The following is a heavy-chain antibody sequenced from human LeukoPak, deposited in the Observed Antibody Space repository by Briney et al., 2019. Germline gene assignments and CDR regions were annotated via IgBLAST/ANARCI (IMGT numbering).Heavy chain of an antibody. CDR2: IYYSGST. CDR1: GGSISSSSYY. J-gene: IGHJ6*02. D-gene: IGHD1-26*01. CDR3: ARVGGTNYYYYGMDV. V-gene: IGHV4-61*01. Sequence: SETLSLTCTVSGGSISSSSYYWSWIRQPPGKGLEWIGYIYYSGSTNYNPSLKSRVTISVDTSKNQFSLKLSSVTAADTAVYYCARVGGTNYYYYGMDVWGQGTTVTVSS.